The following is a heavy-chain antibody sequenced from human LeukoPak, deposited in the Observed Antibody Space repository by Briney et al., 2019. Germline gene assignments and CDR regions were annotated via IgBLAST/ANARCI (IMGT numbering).Heavy chain of an antibody. CDR1: GSSFTSFW. V-gene: IGHV5-51*01. CDR3: ARRYYCDSSGYYFDAFDI. Sequence: GESLKISCKGSGSSFTSFWIGWVRQMPGKGLEWMGIIYPGDSDTRYSPSFQGQVTISADKSISTAYLQWSSLKASDTAMYYCARRYYCDSSGYYFDAFDIWGQGTMVTVSS. CDR2: IYPGDSDT. J-gene: IGHJ3*02. D-gene: IGHD3-22*01.